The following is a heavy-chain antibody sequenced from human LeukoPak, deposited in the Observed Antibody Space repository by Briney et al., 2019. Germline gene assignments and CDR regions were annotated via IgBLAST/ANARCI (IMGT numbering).Heavy chain of an antibody. CDR1: GYSFPTYW. V-gene: IGHV5-51*01. CDR2: FYPGDSDT. CDR3: ARGGTTEYDY. Sequence: GESLKISCKGSGYSFPTYWIGWVRQMPGGGLEWMGIFYPGDSDTRYSPSFQGQVTFSADRSISTPYLQWSGLKASDTAIYYCARGGTTEYDYWGQGTLVTVSS. D-gene: IGHD1-1*01. J-gene: IGHJ4*02.